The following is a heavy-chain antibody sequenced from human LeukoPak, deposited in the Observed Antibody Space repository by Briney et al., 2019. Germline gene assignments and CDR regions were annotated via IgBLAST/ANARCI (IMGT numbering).Heavy chain of an antibody. V-gene: IGHV4-31*03. CDR3: ARDRGSSSWYFDY. CDR2: IYYSGST. Sequence: SETLSLTCTVSGGSISSGGYYWSWIRQHPGKGLEWIGYIYYSGSTNYNPSLRSRVTISVDKSKNQFSLKLSSVTAADTAVYYCARDRGSSSWYFDYWGQGTLVTVSS. D-gene: IGHD6-13*01. CDR1: GGSISSGGYY. J-gene: IGHJ4*02.